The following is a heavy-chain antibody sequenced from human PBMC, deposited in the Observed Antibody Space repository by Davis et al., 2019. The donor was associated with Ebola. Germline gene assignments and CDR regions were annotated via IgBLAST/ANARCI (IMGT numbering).Heavy chain of an antibody. CDR1: GFTFSSYG. Sequence: PGGSLRLSCAASGFTFSSYGMHWVRQAPGKGLEWVAVIWYDGSNKYYADSVKGRFTISRDNSKNTLYLQMNSLRAEDTAVYYCAKGKTTVTTKGDLGDYWGQGTLVTVSS. J-gene: IGHJ4*02. CDR2: IWYDGSNK. D-gene: IGHD4-17*01. V-gene: IGHV3-33*06. CDR3: AKGKTTVTTKGDLGDY.